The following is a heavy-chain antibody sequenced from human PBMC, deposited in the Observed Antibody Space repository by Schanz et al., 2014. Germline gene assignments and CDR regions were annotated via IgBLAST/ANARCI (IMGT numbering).Heavy chain of an antibody. CDR3: AGTYCSSTSCYTGYYYMDV. D-gene: IGHD2-2*02. Sequence: QVQLVQSEAEVKKPGSSVKVSCKASGGTFSSYTISWVRQAPGQGLEWMGRIIPILGIANYAQNFQGRVTITADKSTSTAYMEQTSLRSEDTAVYYCAGTYCSSTSCYTGYYYMDVWGKGTPVTVSS. V-gene: IGHV1-69*02. CDR2: IIPILGIA. CDR1: GGTFSSYT. J-gene: IGHJ6*03.